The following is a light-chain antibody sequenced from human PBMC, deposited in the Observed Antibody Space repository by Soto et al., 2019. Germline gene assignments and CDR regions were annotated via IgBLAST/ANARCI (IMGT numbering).Light chain of an antibody. CDR3: QSYDGSLSGHV. Sequence: QSVLTQPPSVSGAPGQRVTISCTGSSSNIGAGYDVHWYQQLPGTAPKLLIYGNSNRPSGVPDRFSGSKSGTSASLAITGLQAEDEADYYCQSYDGSLSGHVFGTGTKVTVL. CDR1: SSNIGAGYD. CDR2: GNS. V-gene: IGLV1-40*01. J-gene: IGLJ1*01.